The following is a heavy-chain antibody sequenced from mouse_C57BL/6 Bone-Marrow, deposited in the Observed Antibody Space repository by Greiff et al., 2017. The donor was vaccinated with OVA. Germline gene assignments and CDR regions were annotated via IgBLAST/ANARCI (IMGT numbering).Heavy chain of an antibody. D-gene: IGHD1-1*01. CDR2: IYWDDDK. J-gene: IGHJ2*01. V-gene: IGHV8-12*01. Sequence: QVTLKESGPGILQSSQTLSLTCSFSGFSLSTSGMGVSWIRQPSGKGLEWLAHIYWDDDKRYNPSLKSRLTISKDTSRNQVFLKITSVDTADTATYYCARQLRGRYYFDYWGQGTTLTVSS. CDR3: ARQLRGRYYFDY. CDR1: GFSLSTSGMG.